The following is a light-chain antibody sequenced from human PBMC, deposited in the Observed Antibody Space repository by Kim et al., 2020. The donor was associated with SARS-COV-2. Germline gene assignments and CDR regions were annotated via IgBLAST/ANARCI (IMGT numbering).Light chain of an antibody. CDR3: QQYGYSPLT. Sequence: PGERANLSCRASQSVNNNYVACYQHKPGQAPRLLIYAASNRATGIPDRFSGSGSGTDFTLTITRLEPEDVAVYYCQQYGYSPLTFGGGTKVDIK. J-gene: IGKJ4*01. CDR2: AAS. V-gene: IGKV3-20*01. CDR1: QSVNNNY.